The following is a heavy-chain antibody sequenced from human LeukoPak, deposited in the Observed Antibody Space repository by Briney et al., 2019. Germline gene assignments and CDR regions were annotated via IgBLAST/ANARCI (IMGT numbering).Heavy chain of an antibody. Sequence: PGRSLRLSCAASGFSFSSYGMHWVRQAPGKGLERVAVISYDGSNKYYADSVKGRFTISRDNSKNTLYLQMNSLRAEDTAVYYCASAGLAGSQDYYYYGMDVWGQGTTVTVSS. CDR1: GFSFSSYG. CDR3: ASAGLAGSQDYYYYGMDV. CDR2: ISYDGSNK. J-gene: IGHJ6*02. V-gene: IGHV3-30*19. D-gene: IGHD6-19*01.